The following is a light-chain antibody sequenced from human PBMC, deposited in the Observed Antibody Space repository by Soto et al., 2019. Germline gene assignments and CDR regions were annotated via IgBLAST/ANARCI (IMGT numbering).Light chain of an antibody. Sequence: SPGERATLSCRASQSVRSERLAWYQHKRGQAPRLVIFDASSRATGIPERFSGSGSGTDFTLTITRLEPEDFAVYFCQQYDVSPITFGLGTRLEIK. J-gene: IGKJ5*01. CDR2: DAS. CDR1: QSVRSER. V-gene: IGKV3-20*01. CDR3: QQYDVSPIT.